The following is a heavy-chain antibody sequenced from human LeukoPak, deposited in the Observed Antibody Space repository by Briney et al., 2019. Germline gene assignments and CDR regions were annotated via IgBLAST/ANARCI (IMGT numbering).Heavy chain of an antibody. J-gene: IGHJ4*02. V-gene: IGHV3-7*01. CDR1: GFTFGAYA. D-gene: IGHD6-19*01. Sequence: PGGSLRLSCTASGFTFGAYAISWVRQAPGRGLEWVANIKQDGSEKYYLDSVKGRFTISRDNAKNSVYLQMNSLRGEDTAVYYCATIEAVRFHYWGQGTLVTVSS. CDR2: IKQDGSEK. CDR3: ATIEAVRFHY.